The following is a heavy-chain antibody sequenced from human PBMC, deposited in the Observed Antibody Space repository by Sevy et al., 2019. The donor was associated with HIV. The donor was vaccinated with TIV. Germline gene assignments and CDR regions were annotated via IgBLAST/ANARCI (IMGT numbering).Heavy chain of an antibody. Sequence: GGSLRLSCAASGFTFSRYSMHWVRQAPGKGLEWVSTISFDASNNHYADSAKGRFTISRDNFQNSLFLQMNSLRPEDTAVYYCALERLSSDVAEYFQNWGQGTLVTVSS. CDR3: ALERLSSDVAEYFQN. CDR1: GFTFSRYS. J-gene: IGHJ1*01. D-gene: IGHD1-1*01. V-gene: IGHV3-30*04. CDR2: ISFDASNN.